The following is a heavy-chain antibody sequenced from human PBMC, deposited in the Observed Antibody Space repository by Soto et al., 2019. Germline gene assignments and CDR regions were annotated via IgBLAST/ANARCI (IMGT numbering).Heavy chain of an antibody. Sequence: QVQLVQSGAEVKKPGSSVKVSCKASGGTFSSYTISWVRQAPGQGLEWMGRIIPILGIANYARKFQGRVSFTADKSTSTAYMELSSLRSEDTGVYYCASISSRLSAGDYWGQGTLVTVSS. V-gene: IGHV1-69*02. CDR1: GGTFSSYT. D-gene: IGHD2-2*01. CDR3: ASISSRLSAGDY. CDR2: IIPILGIA. J-gene: IGHJ4*02.